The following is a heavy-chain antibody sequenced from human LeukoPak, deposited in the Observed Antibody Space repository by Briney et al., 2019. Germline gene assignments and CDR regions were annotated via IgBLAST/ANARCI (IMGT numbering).Heavy chain of an antibody. V-gene: IGHV1-18*01. Sequence: GASVKVSCKASGYTFTSYGISWVRQAPGQGLEWMAWISAYSGSTDYAQKLQGRVTVTTDTSTSTAYMELRSLRSEDTAVYYCARSSLKTYGMDVWGQGTTVTVSS. J-gene: IGHJ6*02. CDR3: ARSSLKTYGMDV. CDR2: ISAYSGST. CDR1: GYTFTSYG.